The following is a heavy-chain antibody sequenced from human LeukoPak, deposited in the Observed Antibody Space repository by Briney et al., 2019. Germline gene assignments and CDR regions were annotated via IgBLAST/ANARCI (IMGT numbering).Heavy chain of an antibody. V-gene: IGHV4-59*03. CDR1: GGSISSYY. CDR2: IDYSRDT. J-gene: IGHJ4*02. CDR3: ARNGPHYYDKSGYLDS. D-gene: IGHD3-22*01. Sequence: SETLSLTCTVSGGSISSYYWSWIRQPPGKGLEWIGNIDYSRDTNYNPSLRSRVTILVDKSRNQFSLKLDSVTAADTAVYYCARNGPHYYDKSGYLDSWGQGTLVTVSS.